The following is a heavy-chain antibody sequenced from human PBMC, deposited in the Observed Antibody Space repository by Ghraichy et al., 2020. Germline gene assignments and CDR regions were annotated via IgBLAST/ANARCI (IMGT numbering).Heavy chain of an antibody. V-gene: IGHV3-7*01. D-gene: IGHD6-13*01. CDR1: GFTFSSYW. CDR3: ARDGAAAGIPFDP. J-gene: IGHJ5*02. CDR2: IKQDGSEK. Sequence: GGSLRLSCAASGFTFSSYWMSWVRQAPGKGLEWVANIKQDGSEKYYVDSVKGRFTISRDNAKNSLYLQMNSLRAEDTAVYYCARDGAAAGIPFDPWGQGTLVTVSS.